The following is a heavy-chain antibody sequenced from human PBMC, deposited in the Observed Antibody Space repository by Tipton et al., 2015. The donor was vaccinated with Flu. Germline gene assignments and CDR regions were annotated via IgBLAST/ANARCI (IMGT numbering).Heavy chain of an antibody. CDR2: IYTSGNT. CDR1: GGSLSSYY. Sequence: TLSLTCTVSGGSLSSYYWSWIRQPAGKGLEWIGRIYTSGNTNYNPSLKSRLTMSVDASKKQFSLKLSSVTATDTAVYYCAKEPPGYWGQGTLVTVSS. J-gene: IGHJ4*02. CDR3: AKEPPGY. V-gene: IGHV4-4*07.